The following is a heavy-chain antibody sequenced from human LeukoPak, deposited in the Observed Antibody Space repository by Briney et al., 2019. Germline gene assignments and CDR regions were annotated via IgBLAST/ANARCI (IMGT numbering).Heavy chain of an antibody. D-gene: IGHD3-22*01. J-gene: IGHJ4*01. Sequence: ASVMASCKTSGYTLPSYGISWVRQAPGQGLEWTRWISAYNGDTNYAQQLQGRVTMTTDTSTSTAYMELRSLRSDDTAVYYCARERGYARQYFDYWGQGTLVTVSS. V-gene: IGHV1-18*01. CDR3: ARERGYARQYFDY. CDR2: ISAYNGDT. CDR1: GYTLPSYG.